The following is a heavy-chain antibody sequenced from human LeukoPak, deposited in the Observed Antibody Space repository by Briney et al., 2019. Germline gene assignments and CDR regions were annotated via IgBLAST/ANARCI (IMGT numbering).Heavy chain of an antibody. CDR1: GFAFTSYA. Sequence: GVPLRLSCAASGFAFTSYALSGVRQAPGKGLEWVSAISGSGGSTYYADSVKGRFTISRDNSKNTLYLQMNSLRAEDTAVYYCAKCPRDTDYGDHTGAFDIWGQGTMVTVSS. CDR2: ISGSGGST. D-gene: IGHD4-17*01. V-gene: IGHV3-23*01. CDR3: AKCPRDTDYGDHTGAFDI. J-gene: IGHJ3*02.